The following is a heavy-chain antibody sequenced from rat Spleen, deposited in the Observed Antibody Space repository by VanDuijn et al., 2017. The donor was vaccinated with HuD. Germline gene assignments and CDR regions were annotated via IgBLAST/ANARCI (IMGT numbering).Heavy chain of an antibody. J-gene: IGHJ2*01. CDR3: TRGGLYYFDY. CDR2: MNYNGDT. V-gene: IGHV2-63*01. Sequence: QVQLKESGPGLVQPSQTLSLTCTVSGFSLNSYNVHWVRQPTGKGLEWMGRMNYNGDTSYNSALKSRLSISRDTSKNQVFLKMNSLQTDDTGTYYCTRGGLYYFDYWGQGVMVTVSS. CDR1: GFSLNSYN.